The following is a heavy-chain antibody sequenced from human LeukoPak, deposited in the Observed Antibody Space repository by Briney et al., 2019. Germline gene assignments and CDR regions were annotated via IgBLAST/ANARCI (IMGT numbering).Heavy chain of an antibody. J-gene: IGHJ4*02. CDR3: AREKLAEDY. Sequence: GGSLRLSCAASGFTFDDYAMHWVRQAPGKGLEWVSGISWNSGSIGYADSVKGRFTISRDNAKNSLYLQMNSLRAEDTAVYYCAREKLAEDYWGQGTLVTVSS. V-gene: IGHV3-9*01. D-gene: IGHD1-7*01. CDR1: GFTFDDYA. CDR2: ISWNSGSI.